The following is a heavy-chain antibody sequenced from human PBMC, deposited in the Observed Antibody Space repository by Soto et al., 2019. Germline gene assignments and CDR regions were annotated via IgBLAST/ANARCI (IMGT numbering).Heavy chain of an antibody. Sequence: GGSLRLSCVASGFTFHTYAMNWVRQAPGKGLEWVSGISASGDSPYYADSLKGRFTISRDNSKNTLYLQMNSLRAEDTAVYYCAKGTGTTRLYSMDVWGQGTTVTVSS. CDR3: AKGTGTTRLYSMDV. CDR1: GFTFHTYA. D-gene: IGHD1-7*01. CDR2: ISASGDSP. V-gene: IGHV3-23*01. J-gene: IGHJ6*02.